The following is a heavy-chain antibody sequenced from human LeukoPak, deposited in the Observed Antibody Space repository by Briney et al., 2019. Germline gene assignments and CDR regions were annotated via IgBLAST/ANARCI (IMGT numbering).Heavy chain of an antibody. Sequence: GGSLRLSCAASGFTFSSYAMHWVRQAPGKGLEWVAVISYDGSNKYYADSVKGRFTISRDNSKNTLYLQMNSLRAEDTAVYYCARDRAYYDLWSGYAFDYWGQGTLVTVSS. J-gene: IGHJ4*02. CDR3: ARDRAYYDLWSGYAFDY. CDR1: GFTFSSYA. D-gene: IGHD3-3*01. V-gene: IGHV3-30-3*01. CDR2: ISYDGSNK.